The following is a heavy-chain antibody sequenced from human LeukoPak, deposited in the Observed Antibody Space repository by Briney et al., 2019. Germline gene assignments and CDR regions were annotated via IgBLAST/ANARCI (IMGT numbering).Heavy chain of an antibody. D-gene: IGHD3-3*01. CDR1: GGSISSSSYY. CDR2: IYYSGST. Sequence: SETLSLTCTVSGGSISSSSYYWGWIRQPPGKGLEWIGSIYYSGSTYYNPSLKSRVTISVDTSKNQFSLKLSSVTAADTAVYYCASGKIEYYDFWSGYFDYWGQGTLVTVSS. V-gene: IGHV4-39*07. J-gene: IGHJ4*02. CDR3: ASGKIEYYDFWSGYFDY.